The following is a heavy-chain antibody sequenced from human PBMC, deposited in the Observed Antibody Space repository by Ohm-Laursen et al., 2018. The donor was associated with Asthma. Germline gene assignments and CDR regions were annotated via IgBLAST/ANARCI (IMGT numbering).Heavy chain of an antibody. CDR2: MSYDETNK. CDR3: ARSPHYDFWSGYYFDY. J-gene: IGHJ4*02. D-gene: IGHD3-3*01. V-gene: IGHV3-30*03. CDR1: GFTFSSYG. Sequence: SFRLSCAASGFTFSSYGMHWVRQAPGKGLEWVAVMSYDETNKHYADSVKGRFTISRDNSKNTLYLHINSLRDEDTAVYYCARSPHYDFWSGYYFDYWGQGTLVTVSS.